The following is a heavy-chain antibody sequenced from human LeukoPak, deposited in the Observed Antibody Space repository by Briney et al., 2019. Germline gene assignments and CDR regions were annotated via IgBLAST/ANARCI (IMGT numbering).Heavy chain of an antibody. CDR1: GGSISSYY. CDR2: IYYSGST. CDR3: ARETPMKGDAFEI. V-gene: IGHV4-59*01. Sequence: PSETLSLTCTVSGGSISSYYWSWIRQPPGKGLEWIGYIYYSGSTNYNPSLKSRVTISVDTSKNQFSLKLSSVTAADTAVYYCARETPMKGDAFEIWGQGTMVTVSS. J-gene: IGHJ3*02.